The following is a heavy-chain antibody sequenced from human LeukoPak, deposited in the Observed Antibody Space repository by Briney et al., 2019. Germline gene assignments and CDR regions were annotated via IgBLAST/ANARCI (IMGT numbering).Heavy chain of an antibody. D-gene: IGHD4-23*01. CDR3: ARHTMVVTAYYFDY. J-gene: IGHJ4*02. Sequence: ASVKVSCKASGYNFTSYYMHWVRQAPGQGLEWMGVTKPSGGSTSYAQKFQGRVTITTDESTSTAYMGLSSLRSEDTAVYYCARHTMVVTAYYFDYWGQGTLVTVSS. CDR1: GYNFTSYY. CDR2: TKPSGGST. V-gene: IGHV1-46*01.